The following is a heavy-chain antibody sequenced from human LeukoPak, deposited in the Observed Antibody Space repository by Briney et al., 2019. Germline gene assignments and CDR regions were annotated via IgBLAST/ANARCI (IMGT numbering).Heavy chain of an antibody. J-gene: IGHJ6*03. V-gene: IGHV3-21*01. CDR3: AREYSGYDLYYYMDV. CDR1: GFTFSSYS. Sequence: GGSLRLSCAASGFTFSSYSMNWVRQAPGKGLEWVSSISSSSSYIYYADSVKGRFTISRDNAKNSLYLQMNSPRAEDTAVYYCAREYSGYDLYYYMDVWGKGTTVTVSS. CDR2: ISSSSSYI. D-gene: IGHD5-12*01.